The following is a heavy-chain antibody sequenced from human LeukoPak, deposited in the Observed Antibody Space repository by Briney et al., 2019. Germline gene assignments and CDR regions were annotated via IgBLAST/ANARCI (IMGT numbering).Heavy chain of an antibody. CDR2: INLNSGVT. V-gene: IGHV1-2*02. Sequence: ASVKVSCKASGYTFTAYYVHWVRQAPGQGLEWMGWINLNSGVTKYAQKFQGRVTMTRDTSISTAYMELSRLISGDTAVYYCAKMAIAAAVEGDSWCDPWGQGTLVTVSS. D-gene: IGHD6-13*01. CDR1: GYTFTAYY. CDR3: AKMAIAAAVEGDSWCDP. J-gene: IGHJ5*02.